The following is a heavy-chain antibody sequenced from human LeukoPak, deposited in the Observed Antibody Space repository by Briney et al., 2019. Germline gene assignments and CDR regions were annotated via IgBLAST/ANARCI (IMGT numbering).Heavy chain of an antibody. D-gene: IGHD2-21*02. J-gene: IGHJ4*02. V-gene: IGHV1-2*06. CDR3: ARTHNCGGDCYIFDY. Sequence: ASVKVSCKASGYTFTGYYMHWVRQAPGQGLEWMGRINPNSGGANYAQKFQGRVTMTRDTSISTAYMELSRLRSDDTAFYYCARTHNCGGDCYIFDYWGQGTLVTVSS. CDR1: GYTFTGYY. CDR2: INPNSGGA.